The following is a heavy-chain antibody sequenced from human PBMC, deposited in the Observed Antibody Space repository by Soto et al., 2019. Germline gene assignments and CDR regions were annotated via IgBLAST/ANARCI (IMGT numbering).Heavy chain of an antibody. CDR3: ARPETLYYDFWSGYSLGY. J-gene: IGHJ4*02. V-gene: IGHV1-69*01. CDR1: GGTFSSYA. D-gene: IGHD3-3*01. CDR2: IIPIFGTA. Sequence: QVQLVQSGAEVKKPGSSVKVSCKASGGTFSSYAISWVRQAPGQGLEWMGGIIPIFGTANYAQKFQGRVTITADESTSTAYMELSSLRYEDTAVYYCARPETLYYDFWSGYSLGYWGQGTLVTVSS.